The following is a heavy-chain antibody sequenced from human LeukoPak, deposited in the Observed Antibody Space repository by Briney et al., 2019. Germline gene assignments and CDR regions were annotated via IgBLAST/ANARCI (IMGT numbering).Heavy chain of an antibody. D-gene: IGHD6-13*01. CDR1: GGSFSGYY. J-gene: IGHJ3*02. CDR2: INHSGST. Sequence: SETLSLTCAVYGGSFSGYYWSWIRQPPEKGLEWIGEINHSGSTNYNPSLKSRVTISVDTSKNQFSLKLSSVTAADTAVYYCARRGRSSSWYARGAFDIWGQGTMVTVSS. CDR3: ARRGRSSSWYARGAFDI. V-gene: IGHV4-34*01.